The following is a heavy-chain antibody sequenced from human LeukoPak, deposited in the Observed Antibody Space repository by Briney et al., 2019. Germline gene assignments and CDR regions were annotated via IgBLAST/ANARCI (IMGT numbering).Heavy chain of an antibody. V-gene: IGHV5-51*01. CDR3: ATYNWNDAGFDF. CDR2: ISPSGSET. D-gene: IGHD1-1*01. Sequence: GAPLKISCKGSGSSLISCWIGWVRRLPGKSLEWMGIISPSGSETRYRPSFQGQVTISADKSISTAYLQWSSLKASDTGMYYCATYNWNDAGFDFWGQGTLVTVSS. J-gene: IGHJ4*02. CDR1: GSSLISCW.